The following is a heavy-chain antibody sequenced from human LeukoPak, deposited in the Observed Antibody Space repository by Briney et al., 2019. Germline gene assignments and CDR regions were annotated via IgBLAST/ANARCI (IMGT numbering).Heavy chain of an antibody. CDR3: ASFRELYAFDI. CDR1: GGSFSGYY. D-gene: IGHD1-26*01. J-gene: IGHJ3*02. Sequence: SETLSLTCAVYGGSFSGYYWSWIRQPPGKGLEWIGEINHSGGTNYNPSLKSRVTISVDTSENQFSLNLSSVTAADTAVYYCASFRELYAFDIWGQGTMVTVSS. CDR2: INHSGGT. V-gene: IGHV4-34*01.